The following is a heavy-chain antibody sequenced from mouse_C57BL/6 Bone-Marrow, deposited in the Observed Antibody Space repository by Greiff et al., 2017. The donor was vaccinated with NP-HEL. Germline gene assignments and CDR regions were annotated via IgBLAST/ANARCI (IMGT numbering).Heavy chain of an antibody. CDR3: ARRDYYGSSSAWFAY. CDR2: IYWDDDK. J-gene: IGHJ3*01. CDR1: GFSLSTSGMG. V-gene: IGHV8-12*01. D-gene: IGHD1-1*01. Sequence: QVTLNESGPGILQSSQTLSLTCSFSGFSLSTSGMGVSWIRQPSGKGLEWLAHIYWDDDKRYNPSLKSRLTISKDTSRNQVFRKITRVDTADTATYYCARRDYYGSSSAWFAYWGQGTLVTVSA.